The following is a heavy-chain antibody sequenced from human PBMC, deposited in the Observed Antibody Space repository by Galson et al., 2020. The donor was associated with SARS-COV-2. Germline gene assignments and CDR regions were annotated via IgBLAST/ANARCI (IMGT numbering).Heavy chain of an antibody. Sequence: ESGPPLVNPTQTLTLTCTFSGFSLSTSGMCVNWIRQPPGNALEWLARIAWDDDRYYNTSLKTSLTISKDTSKTQVVLTMTNMDPVDTATYYCARIDSSGCRGNYWGQGTLGTVSS. J-gene: IGHJ4*02. V-gene: IGHV2-70*11. CDR3: ARIDSSGCRGNY. CDR2: IAWDDDR. D-gene: IGHD6-19*01. CDR1: GFSLSTSGMC.